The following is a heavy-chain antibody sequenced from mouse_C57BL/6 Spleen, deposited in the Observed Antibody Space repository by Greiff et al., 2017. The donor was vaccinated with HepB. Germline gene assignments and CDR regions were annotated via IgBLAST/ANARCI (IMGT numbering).Heavy chain of an antibody. CDR3: ARGGTGTLDY. Sequence: DVQLVESGGGLVKPGGSLKLSCAASGFTFSDYGMHWVRQAPEKGLEWVAYISSGSSTIYYADTVKGRFTISRDNAKNTLFLQMTSLRSEDTAMYYCARGGTGTLDYWGQGTTLTVSS. CDR2: ISSGSSTI. J-gene: IGHJ2*01. D-gene: IGHD4-1*01. CDR1: GFTFSDYG. V-gene: IGHV5-17*01.